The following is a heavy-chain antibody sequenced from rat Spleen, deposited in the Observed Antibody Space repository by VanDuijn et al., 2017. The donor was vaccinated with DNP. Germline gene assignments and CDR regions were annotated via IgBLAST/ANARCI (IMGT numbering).Heavy chain of an antibody. CDR3: ARHGRVTTVATYWYFDF. Sequence: EVQLVESGGGLVQPGGSVKLSCAASGFTFSSFPMAWVRQAPTKGLEWVAAIFPSGGPTYYRESVKGRFTISRDHAKSTLYLQMDSLRSEDTATYFCARHGRVTTVATYWYFDFWGPGTMVTVSS. J-gene: IGHJ1*01. CDR1: GFTFSSFP. D-gene: IGHD1-3*01. V-gene: IGHV5-25*01. CDR2: IFPSGGPT.